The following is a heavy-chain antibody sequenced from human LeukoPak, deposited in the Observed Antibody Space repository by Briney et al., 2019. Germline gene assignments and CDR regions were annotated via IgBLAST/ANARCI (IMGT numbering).Heavy chain of an antibody. V-gene: IGHV1-46*01. J-gene: IGHJ4*02. CDR2: INPSGGST. Sequence: GASVKVSCKASGYTFTSYYMHWVRQAPGQGLEWMGIINPSGGSTSYAQKFQGRVTMTRDTSISTAYMELSGLRSDDTAVYYCARQWLPNGYFDYWGQGTLVTVSS. CDR1: GYTFTSYY. D-gene: IGHD6-19*01. CDR3: ARQWLPNGYFDY.